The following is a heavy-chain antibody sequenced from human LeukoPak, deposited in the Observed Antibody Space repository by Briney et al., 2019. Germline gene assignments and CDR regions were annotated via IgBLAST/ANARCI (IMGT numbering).Heavy chain of an antibody. J-gene: IGHJ4*02. V-gene: IGHV3-7*01. CDR1: GFTFSNYW. D-gene: IGHD3-16*01. CDR2: IKQDGSET. CDR3: ARDFRGAYRVDFFDF. Sequence: GGSLRLSCAASGFTFSNYWMSWVRRAPGKGLEWVANIKQDGSETYYVDSVRGRFTISRYNAQNSLYLQMNSLRAEDTAVYYCARDFRGAYRVDFFDFWGQGILVTVSS.